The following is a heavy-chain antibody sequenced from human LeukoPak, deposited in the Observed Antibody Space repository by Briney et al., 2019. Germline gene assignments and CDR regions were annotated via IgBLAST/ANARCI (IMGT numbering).Heavy chain of an antibody. J-gene: IGHJ4*02. CDR3: VRDNSRGQSLGVIY. V-gene: IGHV3-48*01. CDR2: INADSSTI. Sequence: GGSLRLSCAASGLTFSTYNMNWVRQAPGKGLEWISCINADSSTIQYADSVRGRFTTSRDNAKNSLYLQMNSLRAEDTAVYYCVRDNSRGQSLGVIYWGQGSLVTVSS. D-gene: IGHD3-22*01. CDR1: GLTFSTYN.